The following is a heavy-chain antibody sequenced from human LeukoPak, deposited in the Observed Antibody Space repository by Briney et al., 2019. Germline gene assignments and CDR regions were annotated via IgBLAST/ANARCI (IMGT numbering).Heavy chain of an antibody. J-gene: IGHJ4*02. D-gene: IGHD1-7*01. Sequence: SETLSLTCTVSGGSIGSSNYHWGWIRQPPEKGLEWIGSINYDGGTYHNPSLQSRVTMSVDTSKNLFSLKLNSVAAADTAAYYCARTSGRNWNYDYWGQGTLVTVSS. CDR3: ARTSGRNWNYDY. V-gene: IGHV4-39*02. CDR1: GGSIGSSNYH. CDR2: INYDGGT.